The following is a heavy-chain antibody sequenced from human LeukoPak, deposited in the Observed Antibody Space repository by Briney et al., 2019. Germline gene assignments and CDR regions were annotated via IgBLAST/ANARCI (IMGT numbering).Heavy chain of an antibody. D-gene: IGHD5-18*01. CDR1: GFTFDDYA. J-gene: IGHJ6*02. CDR2: ISWNSGSI. CDR3: AKDMTVDTAWDYGMDV. V-gene: IGHV3-9*01. Sequence: GGSLRLSCAASGFTFDDYAMHWVRQAPGKGLEWVSGISWNSGSIGYADSVKGRFTISRDNAKNSLYLQMNSLRAEDTALYYCAKDMTVDTAWDYGMDVWGQGTTVTVSS.